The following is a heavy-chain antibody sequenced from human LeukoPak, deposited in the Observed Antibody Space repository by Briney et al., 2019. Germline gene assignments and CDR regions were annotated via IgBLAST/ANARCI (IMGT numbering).Heavy chain of an antibody. CDR1: GFNFSIYS. J-gene: IGHJ4*02. CDR2: ISSSGRSM. CDR3: ARGDGYSLDY. D-gene: IGHD3-22*01. Sequence: GGSLRLSCAASGFNFSIYSMDWVRQAPGKGLEWVSYISSSGRSMSYADSVKGRFTISRDNAKNSLYLQMNSLRAEDAAMYYCARGDGYSLDYWGQGTLVTVSS. V-gene: IGHV3-48*01.